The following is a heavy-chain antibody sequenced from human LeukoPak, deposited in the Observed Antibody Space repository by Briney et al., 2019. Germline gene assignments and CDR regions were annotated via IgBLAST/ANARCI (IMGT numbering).Heavy chain of an antibody. CDR2: IWYDGTNK. D-gene: IGHD3-16*02. Sequence: GGSLRLSCAASGFSLSSYGMHWVRQAPGKGLEWVAVIWYDGTNKYYADSVKGRFTISRDNSKNTLYLQLNSLRAEDTAVYYCAKDRYTGPSNCFDSWGQGTLVTVSS. CDR3: AKDRYTGPSNCFDS. CDR1: GFSLSSYG. J-gene: IGHJ4*02. V-gene: IGHV3-30*02.